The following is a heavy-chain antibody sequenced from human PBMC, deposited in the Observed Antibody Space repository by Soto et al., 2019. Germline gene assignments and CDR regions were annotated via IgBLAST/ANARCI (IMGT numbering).Heavy chain of an antibody. CDR2: ISGSGGST. CDR1: GFTFSSYA. V-gene: IGHV3-23*01. CDR3: AKDSGGYSNYVHNWFDP. J-gene: IGHJ5*02. D-gene: IGHD4-4*01. Sequence: RLSCAASGFTFSSYAMSWVRQAPGKGLEWVSAISGSGGSTYYADSVKGRFTISRDNSKNTLYLQMNSLRAEDTAVYYCAKDSGGYSNYVHNWFDPWGQGTLVTVSS.